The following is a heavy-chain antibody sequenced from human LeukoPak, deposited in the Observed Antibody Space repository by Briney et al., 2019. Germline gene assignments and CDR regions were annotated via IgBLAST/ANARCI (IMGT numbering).Heavy chain of an antibody. V-gene: IGHV3-23*01. J-gene: IGHJ4*02. CDR3: AKDRYDSSGTYYFDY. Sequence: GGSLRLSCAASGFAFSSYAMSWVRQAPGKGLEWVSAISGSGGSTSYADSVKGRFSISRANSKNTLYLQMNSLRAEDTAVYYCAKDRYDSSGTYYFDYWGQGTLATVSS. CDR1: GFAFSSYA. D-gene: IGHD3-22*01. CDR2: ISGSGGST.